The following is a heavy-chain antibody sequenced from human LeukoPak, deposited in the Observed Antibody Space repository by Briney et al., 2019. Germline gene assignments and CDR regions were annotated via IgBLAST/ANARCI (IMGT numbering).Heavy chain of an antibody. Sequence: GGSLRLSCAASGFTFSSYSMNWVRQAPGKGLEWVSSISGSSSYIYYADSVKGRFTISRDNAKNSLYLQMNSQRAEDTAVYYCAMGGYYDSSGYPTSDYWGQGTLVTVSS. D-gene: IGHD3-22*01. CDR3: AMGGYYDSSGYPTSDY. CDR2: ISGSSSYI. CDR1: GFTFSSYS. J-gene: IGHJ4*02. V-gene: IGHV3-21*01.